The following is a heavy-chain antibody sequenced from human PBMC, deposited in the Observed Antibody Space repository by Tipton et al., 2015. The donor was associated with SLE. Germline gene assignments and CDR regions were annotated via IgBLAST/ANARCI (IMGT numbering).Heavy chain of an antibody. CDR3: AKETGEIGVPIFDS. V-gene: IGHV3-21*04. D-gene: IGHD3-10*01. CDR1: GFTFSSYT. Sequence: SLRLSCAASGFTFSSYTMNWFRQAPGKGLEWVSSITSTSTYIFYADSLRGRFSVSRDNSKNSLYLQMNSLRAEDTAVYYCAKETGEIGVPIFDSWGQGTLVTVSS. CDR2: ITSTSTYI. J-gene: IGHJ4*02.